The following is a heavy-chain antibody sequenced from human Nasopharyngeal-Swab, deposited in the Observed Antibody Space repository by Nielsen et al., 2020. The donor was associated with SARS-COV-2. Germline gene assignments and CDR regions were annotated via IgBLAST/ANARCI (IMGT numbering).Heavy chain of an antibody. CDR1: GYSFASYW. CDR2: VYPGDAET. Sequence: GESLKISCKGSGYSFASYWIGWVRQMPGKGLEWMGVVYPGDAETRYSPSLPGQVIVSADKSISTAYLHWPSLKASDTAIYYCARRDPFWKKDAFDIWGQGTLVTVSS. CDR3: ARRDPFWKKDAFDI. V-gene: IGHV5-51*01. J-gene: IGHJ3*02. D-gene: IGHD1-1*01.